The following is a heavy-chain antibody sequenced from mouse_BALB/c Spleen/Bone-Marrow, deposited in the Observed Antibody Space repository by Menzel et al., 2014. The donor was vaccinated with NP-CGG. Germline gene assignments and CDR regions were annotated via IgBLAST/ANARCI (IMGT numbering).Heavy chain of an antibody. J-gene: IGHJ3*01. Sequence: DVMLVESGGGLVHPGGSLKLSCAASGFDFSRYWMGWVRQAPGKGLEWIGEINPDSSTINYTPSLKDKFIISRDNAKKTLYLQMSKVRSEDTALYYCSRLGYYGGFAYWGQGTLVTVSA. V-gene: IGHV4-1*02. D-gene: IGHD2-3*01. CDR1: GFDFSRYW. CDR3: SRLGYYGGFAY. CDR2: INPDSSTI.